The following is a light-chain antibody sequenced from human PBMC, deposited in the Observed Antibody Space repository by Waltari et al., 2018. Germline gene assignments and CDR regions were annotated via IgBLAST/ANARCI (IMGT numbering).Light chain of an antibody. J-gene: IGLJ1*01. CDR2: VVS. V-gene: IGLV2-14*01. Sequence: QSALTQPASVSGSPGQSITISCTGTSSDVGGHDYVPWYQPHPGKAPKLMIYVVSKRTSGVSDRFSGSQSGNTDSLSISGLQAEDEADYYCSSYTSINTFVFGTGTKVTVL. CDR3: SSYTSINTFV. CDR1: SSDVGGHDY.